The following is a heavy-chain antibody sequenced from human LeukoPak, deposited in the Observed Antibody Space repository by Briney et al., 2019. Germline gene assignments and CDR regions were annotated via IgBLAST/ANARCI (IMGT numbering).Heavy chain of an antibody. CDR1: GFTFSSYG. CDR3: AKARPPYGSGSYLDY. Sequence: GRSLRLSCAASGFTFSSYGMHWVRQAPGKGLEWVAVIWYDGSNKYYADSVKGRFTISRDNSKNTLYLQMNSLRAEDTAVYYCAKARPPYGSGSYLDYWGQGTLVTVSS. CDR2: IWYDGSNK. J-gene: IGHJ4*02. D-gene: IGHD3-10*01. V-gene: IGHV3-33*06.